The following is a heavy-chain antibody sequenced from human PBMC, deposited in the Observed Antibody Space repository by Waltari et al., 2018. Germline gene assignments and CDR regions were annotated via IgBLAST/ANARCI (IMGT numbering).Heavy chain of an antibody. J-gene: IGHJ4*01. CDR3: AREDIVATKVFDD. Sequence: QEQLVQSGAEVKKPGASVKVSCKTSGYTFTAYYMHWVRQAPGQGLEWMGWINCNTGDRDYAQKFRGRVTMTRETSLTTVYMEMNRLTSDDTAVYYCAREDIVATKVFDDWGHGTLVTVSS. CDR2: INCNTGDR. CDR1: GYTFTAYY. D-gene: IGHD5-12*01. V-gene: IGHV1-2*02.